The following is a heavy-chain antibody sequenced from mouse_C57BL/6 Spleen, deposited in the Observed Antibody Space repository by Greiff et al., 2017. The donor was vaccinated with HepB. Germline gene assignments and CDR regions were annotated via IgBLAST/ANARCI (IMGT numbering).Heavy chain of an antibody. CDR2: IRSKSSNYAT. J-gene: IGHJ2*01. D-gene: IGHD2-1*01. CDR1: GFTFNTYA. Sequence: EVKLVESGGGLVQPKGSLKLSCAASGFTFNTYAMHWVRQAPGKGLEWVARIRSKSSNYATYYADSVKDSFTISRDDSQSMLYLQMNNLKTEDTAMYYCVSEDLYGNYFDYWGQGTTLTVSS. V-gene: IGHV10-3*01. CDR3: VSEDLYGNYFDY.